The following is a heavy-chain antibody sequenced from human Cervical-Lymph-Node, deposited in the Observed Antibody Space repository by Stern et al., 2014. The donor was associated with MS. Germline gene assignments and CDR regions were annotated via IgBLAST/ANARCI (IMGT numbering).Heavy chain of an antibody. D-gene: IGHD6-19*01. J-gene: IGHJ2*01. CDR1: GCSISSYY. Sequence: QLKLQESGPGLVKPSETLSLTCTVSGCSISSYYWSWIRQPPGKGLEWIGDIYYSGSTNYNPSLKSRVTISVDTSKNQFSLKLSSVTAADTAVYYCARASYSSGWPAGWYFDLWGRGTLVTVSS. V-gene: IGHV4-59*01. CDR2: IYYSGST. CDR3: ARASYSSGWPAGWYFDL.